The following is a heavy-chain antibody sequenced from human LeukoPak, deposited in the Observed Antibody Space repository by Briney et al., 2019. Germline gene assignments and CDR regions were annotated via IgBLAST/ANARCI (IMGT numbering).Heavy chain of an antibody. D-gene: IGHD1-1*01. CDR1: GFTFSDYY. V-gene: IGHV3-11*01. J-gene: IGHJ3*02. CDR3: AREERVAHDAFDI. Sequence: GGSLRLSCAASGFTFSDYYMSWIRQAPGKGLEWVSYISSSGSTIYYADSVKGRFTISRDNAKNSLYLQMNSLRAEDTAVYYCAREERVAHDAFDIWGQGTMVIVSS. CDR2: ISSSGSTI.